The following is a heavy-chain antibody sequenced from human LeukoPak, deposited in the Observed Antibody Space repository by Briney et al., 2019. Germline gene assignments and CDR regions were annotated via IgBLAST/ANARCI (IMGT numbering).Heavy chain of an antibody. CDR3: ARDRDYYDSSGYHY. D-gene: IGHD3-22*01. CDR1: EFTVSSNY. V-gene: IGHV3-53*01. J-gene: IGHJ4*02. CDR2: IYSGGGT. Sequence: GGSLRLSCAASEFTVSSNYMSWVRQAPGKGLEWVSTIYSGGGTYYADSVKGRFTISRDNSRNTLYLQMNSLRAEDAAVYYCARDRDYYDSSGYHYWGQGTLVTVSS.